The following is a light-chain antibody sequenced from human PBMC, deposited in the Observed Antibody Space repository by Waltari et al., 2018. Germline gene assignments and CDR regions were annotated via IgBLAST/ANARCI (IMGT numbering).Light chain of an antibody. CDR2: KAS. J-gene: IGKJ1*01. CDR1: QNVSNW. CDR3: QQSDTPPWT. V-gene: IGKV1-5*03. Sequence: DIQMTQFPSTLSASVGDRVTITCRASQNVSNWLAWYQKKPGKAPKLLIHKASNLASGVPSRFSGSGSGTEFTFTIQSLQPDDLASYHCQQSDTPPWTFGQGTKVEIK.